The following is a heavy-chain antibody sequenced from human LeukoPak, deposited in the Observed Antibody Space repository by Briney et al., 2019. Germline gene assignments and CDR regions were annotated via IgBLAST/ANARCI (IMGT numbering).Heavy chain of an antibody. Sequence: PGGSLRLSCAASGFTFSNAWMSWVRQAPGKGLEWVGRIKSKTDGGTTDYAAPVKGRFTISRDDSKNTLYLQMNSLRGEDTAIYYCAKSDCGSDDCKLLNFWGQGTLVTVSS. CDR1: GFTFSNAW. V-gene: IGHV3-15*01. J-gene: IGHJ4*02. CDR3: AKSDCGSDDCKLLNF. CDR2: IKSKTDGGTT. D-gene: IGHD2-21*01.